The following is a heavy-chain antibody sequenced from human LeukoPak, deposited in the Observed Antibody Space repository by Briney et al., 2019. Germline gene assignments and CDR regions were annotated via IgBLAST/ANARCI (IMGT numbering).Heavy chain of an antibody. J-gene: IGHJ4*02. D-gene: IGHD6-19*01. CDR2: ISTGSGTI. V-gene: IGHV3-48*01. CDR3: ARVIYSGWEGELSD. CDR1: GFTFSTFS. Sequence: PGGSLRLSCTTSGFTFSTFSMNWVRQAPGKGLEWLSYISTGSGTIYYADSVKGRFTISRDNAKNSLYLQMNSLRAEDTAVYYCARVIYSGWEGELSDWGQGTLVTVSS.